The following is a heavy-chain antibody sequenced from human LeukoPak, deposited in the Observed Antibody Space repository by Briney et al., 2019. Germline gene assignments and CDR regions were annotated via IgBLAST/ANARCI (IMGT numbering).Heavy chain of an antibody. CDR2: ISSSSSYI. CDR1: GFTFSSYS. V-gene: IGHV3-21*04. Sequence: GGSLRLSCAASGFTFSSYSMNWVRQAPGKGLEWVSSISSSSSYIYYADSVRGRFTISRDNAKNSLYLQVNSLRAEDTAVYYCARVQSSSSRTFDFWGQGTLVTVSS. D-gene: IGHD6-6*01. J-gene: IGHJ4*02. CDR3: ARVQSSSSRTFDF.